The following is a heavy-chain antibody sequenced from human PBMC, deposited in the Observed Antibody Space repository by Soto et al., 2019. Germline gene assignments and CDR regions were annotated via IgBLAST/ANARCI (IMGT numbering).Heavy chain of an antibody. Sequence: LSLTCGVSDYSISSGYYWGWIRQPPGKGLEWIGNIYHSGSTHYNPALKSRVTISVDTSKNQFSLKLKSVTAADTAVYYCTRRGSSGAPVDYWGQGTLVTVSS. CDR3: TRRGSSGAPVDY. D-gene: IGHD1-26*01. J-gene: IGHJ4*02. CDR1: DYSISSGYY. V-gene: IGHV4-38-2*01. CDR2: IYHSGST.